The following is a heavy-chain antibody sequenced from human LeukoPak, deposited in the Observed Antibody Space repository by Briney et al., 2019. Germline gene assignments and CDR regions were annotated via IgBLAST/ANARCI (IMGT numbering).Heavy chain of an antibody. Sequence: ASVKVSCKASGYTFTSYAMHWVRQAPGQRLEWMGWINAGNGNTKYSQEFQGRVTITRDTSASTAYMELSSLRSEDMAVYYCARERLGINWFDPWGQGTQVTVSS. CDR3: ARERLGINWFDP. V-gene: IGHV1-3*03. CDR1: GYTFTSYA. J-gene: IGHJ5*02. D-gene: IGHD3-16*01. CDR2: INAGNGNT.